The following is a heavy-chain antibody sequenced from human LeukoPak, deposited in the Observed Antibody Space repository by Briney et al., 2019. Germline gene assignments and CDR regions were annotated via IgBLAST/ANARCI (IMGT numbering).Heavy chain of an antibody. CDR2: IYHNGGA. V-gene: IGHV4-38-2*02. Sequence: KASETLSLTCAVSSYSINNGYQWAWIRQSPGRGLEWIGSIYHNGGAHYNPSLRSRVVISVDTSNNQFSLRLSSVTVADTAVYYCARDPRWLTPDCTSTSCYENYFDPWGRGTLVTVSS. D-gene: IGHD2-2*01. CDR1: SYSINNGYQ. CDR3: ARDPRWLTPDCTSTSCYENYFDP. J-gene: IGHJ5*02.